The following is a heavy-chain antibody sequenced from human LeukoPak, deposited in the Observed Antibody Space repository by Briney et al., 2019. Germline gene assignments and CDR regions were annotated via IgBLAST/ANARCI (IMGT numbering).Heavy chain of an antibody. CDR2: ITGSINTI. Sequence: PGGSLRLSCAASGFTFSSYSMNWVRQAPGKGLEWVSYITGSINTIHYADSVKGRFTISRDNAKNSVYLQMNSLRLEDTAVYYCARDGFPFSVHNAFDIWGQGTMVTVSS. CDR1: GFTFSSYS. D-gene: IGHD5/OR15-5a*01. CDR3: ARDGFPFSVHNAFDI. V-gene: IGHV3-48*01. J-gene: IGHJ3*02.